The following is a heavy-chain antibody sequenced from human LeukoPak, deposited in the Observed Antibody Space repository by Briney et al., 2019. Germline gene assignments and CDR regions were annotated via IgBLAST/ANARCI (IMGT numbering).Heavy chain of an antibody. CDR2: ISGSGGST. J-gene: IGHJ4*02. CDR3: AKASSYNWNDVVAKSFDY. Sequence: PGGSLRLSCAASGFTFSSYAMSWVRQAPGKGLEWVSAISGSGGSTYYADSVKGRFTISRDNSKNTLYLQMNSLRAEDTAVYYCAKASSYNWNDVVAKSFDYWGQGTLVTVSS. D-gene: IGHD1-20*01. V-gene: IGHV3-23*01. CDR1: GFTFSSYA.